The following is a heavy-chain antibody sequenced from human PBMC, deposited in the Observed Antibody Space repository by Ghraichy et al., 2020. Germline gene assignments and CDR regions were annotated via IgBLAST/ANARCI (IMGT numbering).Heavy chain of an antibody. D-gene: IGHD6-19*01. CDR3: TKETDPAVEGYAEYFLH. CDR2: ITGIGDAT. Sequence: GGSLRLSCAASGFPFSNFAMSWVRQAPGKGLEWVAAITGIGDATYYTDSVRGRFTISGDNSKNTVYLQMNGLRAEDTAIFYCTKETDPAVEGYAEYFLHSSHGTLVTVSS. CDR1: GFPFSNFA. V-gene: IGHV3-23*01. J-gene: IGHJ1*01.